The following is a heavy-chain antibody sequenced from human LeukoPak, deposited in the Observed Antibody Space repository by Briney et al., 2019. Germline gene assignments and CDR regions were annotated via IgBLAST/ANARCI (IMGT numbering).Heavy chain of an antibody. CDR3: AREGYGGNKYYYYMDV. Sequence: PGGSLRLSCAASGFTFSSYSMNWVRQAPGKGLEWVSSISSSSSYIYYADSVKGRFTISRDNAKNSLYLQMNSLRAEDTAVYYCAREGYGGNKYYYYMDVWGKGTTVTVSS. CDR2: ISSSSSYI. J-gene: IGHJ6*03. CDR1: GFTFSSYS. V-gene: IGHV3-21*01. D-gene: IGHD4-23*01.